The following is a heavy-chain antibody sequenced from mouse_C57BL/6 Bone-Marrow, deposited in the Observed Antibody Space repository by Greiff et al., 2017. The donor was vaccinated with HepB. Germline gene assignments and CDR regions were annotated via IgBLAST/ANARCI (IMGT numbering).Heavy chain of an antibody. CDR2: IDPSDSYT. CDR3: ASLLDFDY. CDR1: GYTFTSYW. V-gene: IGHV1-69*01. J-gene: IGHJ2*01. Sequence: QVQLQQSGTVLARPGASVKLSCKASGYTFTSYWMHWVKQRPGQGLEWIGEIDPSDSYTNYNQKFKGKSTLTVDKSSSTAYMQLSSLTSEDSAVYYCASLLDFDYWGQGTTLTVSS. D-gene: IGHD2-1*01.